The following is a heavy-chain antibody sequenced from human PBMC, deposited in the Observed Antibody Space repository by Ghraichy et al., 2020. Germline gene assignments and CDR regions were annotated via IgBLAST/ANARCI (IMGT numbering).Heavy chain of an antibody. CDR1: GFSLSTSGVG. D-gene: IGHD3-3*01. CDR2: IYWDDDK. J-gene: IGHJ5*02. Sequence: SGPTLVKPTQTLTLTCTFSGFSLSTSGVGVGWIRQPPGKALEWLALIYWDDDKRYSPSLKSRLTITKDTSKNQVVLTMTNMDPVDTATYYCAHAYYDFWSGYYPPSPNWFDPWGQGTLVTVSS. CDR3: AHAYYDFWSGYYPPSPNWFDP. V-gene: IGHV2-5*02.